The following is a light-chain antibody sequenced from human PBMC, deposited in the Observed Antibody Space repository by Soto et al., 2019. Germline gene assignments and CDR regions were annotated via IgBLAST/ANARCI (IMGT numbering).Light chain of an antibody. Sequence: QPVLTQPPSASGTPGQRVTISCSGSGSNIGTNYVYWYQQLPGSAPKLLIYGNDQRPSGVPDRFSGSKSGTSASLAISGVLSEDEADYYCAAWDNSLSGRLFGGGTQLTVL. V-gene: IGLV1-47*01. J-gene: IGLJ3*02. CDR1: GSNIGTNY. CDR3: AAWDNSLSGRL. CDR2: GND.